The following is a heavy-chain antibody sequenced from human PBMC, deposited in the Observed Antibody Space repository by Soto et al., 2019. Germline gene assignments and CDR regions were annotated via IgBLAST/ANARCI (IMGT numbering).Heavy chain of an antibody. D-gene: IGHD4-4*01. V-gene: IGHV1-8*01. CDR1: GYTFTSYD. J-gene: IGHJ5*02. Sequence: ASVKVSCKASGYTFTSYDINWVRQATGQGLEWMGWMNPNSGNTGYAQKFQERVTMTRNTSTSTAYMELSSLRAEDTAVYYCARDKEGNPYQGNWFDPWGQGTLVTVSS. CDR2: MNPNSGNT. CDR3: ARDKEGNPYQGNWFDP.